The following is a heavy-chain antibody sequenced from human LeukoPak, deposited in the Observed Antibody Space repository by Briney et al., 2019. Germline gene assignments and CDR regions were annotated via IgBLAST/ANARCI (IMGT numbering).Heavy chain of an antibody. CDR3: ARDLNDFWSGYHN. J-gene: IGHJ4*02. CDR2: INPNSGGT. V-gene: IGHV1-2*02. D-gene: IGHD3-3*01. Sequence: GASVTVSCKASGYTFTGYYMHWVRQAPGQGLEWMGWINPNSGGTNYAQKFQGRVTMTRDTSISTAYMELSRLRSDDTAVYYCARDLNDFWSGYHNWGQGTLVTVSS. CDR1: GYTFTGYY.